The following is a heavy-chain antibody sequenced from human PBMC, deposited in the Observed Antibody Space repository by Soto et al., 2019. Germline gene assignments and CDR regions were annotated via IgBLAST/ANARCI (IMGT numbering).Heavy chain of an antibody. V-gene: IGHV4-30-4*01. D-gene: IGHD3-16*01. CDR3: ARGGGFDS. CDR1: GDSITSGDNY. J-gene: IGHJ4*02. CDR2: IYYSGRS. Sequence: QLQESGPGLVKPSQTLSLTCTVSGDSITSGDNYWRWIRQPPGKGLEWIGYIYYSGRSYYTPSLKSRVTMSVDTSKNQFSLTLTSVTAADTAVSYCARGGGFDSWGRGTLVTVSS.